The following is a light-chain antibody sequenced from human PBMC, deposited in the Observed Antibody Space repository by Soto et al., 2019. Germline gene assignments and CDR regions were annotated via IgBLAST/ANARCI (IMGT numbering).Light chain of an antibody. Sequence: DIVMTQSPLSLPVTPGEPASISCRSSQSLLHSNGYNYLDWYLQKPGQSPQLLIDLGSNRASGVPDRFSGSGSGPDFTMIISRVEAEDVGVYYCMQALQTPLTFGGGTKVEIK. V-gene: IGKV2-28*01. CDR1: QSLLHSNGYNY. J-gene: IGKJ4*01. CDR3: MQALQTPLT. CDR2: LGS.